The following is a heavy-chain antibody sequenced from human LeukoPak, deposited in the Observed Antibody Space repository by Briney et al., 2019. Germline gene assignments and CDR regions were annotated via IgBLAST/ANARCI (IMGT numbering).Heavy chain of an antibody. D-gene: IGHD6-19*01. Sequence: PGRSLSLSCAASGFTFSSYAMHWVRQAPGKGLEWVAVISYDGSNKYYADSVKGRFTISRDNSKNTLYLQMNSLRAEDTAVYYCARAGGSSGWYGDYWGQGTLVTVSS. V-gene: IGHV3-30-3*01. J-gene: IGHJ4*02. CDR1: GFTFSSYA. CDR2: ISYDGSNK. CDR3: ARAGGSSGWYGDY.